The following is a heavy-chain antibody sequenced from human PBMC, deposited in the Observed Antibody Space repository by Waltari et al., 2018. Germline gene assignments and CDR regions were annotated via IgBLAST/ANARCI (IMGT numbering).Heavy chain of an antibody. CDR1: GGSISSSSFY. CDR3: ARSPSYYGSGSCLDY. Sequence: QLQLQESGPGLVKPSETLSLTCTVSGGSISSSSFYWGWIRQTPGKGLEWIGSLYYTGSTYYNPSLKSRLTISVDTSKNQFSLKLTSVTAADTAVYYCARSPSYYGSGSCLDYWGQGTLVTVSS. J-gene: IGHJ4*02. CDR2: LYYTGST. D-gene: IGHD3-10*01. V-gene: IGHV4-39*01.